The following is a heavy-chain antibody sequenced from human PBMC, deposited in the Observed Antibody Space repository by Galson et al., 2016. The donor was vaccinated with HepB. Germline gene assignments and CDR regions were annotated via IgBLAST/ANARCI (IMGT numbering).Heavy chain of an antibody. CDR3: AKDLTQFYDYDGPDAFDI. CDR2: ISGSGGST. Sequence: SLRLSCAASGFIFSSYAMSWVRQAPGKGLEWVSEISGSGGSTSYADSVKGRFTISRDNSKNTMYLQMNRLRDEDTAIYYCAKDLTQFYDYDGPDAFDIWGQGTMVTVSS. D-gene: IGHD3-16*01. CDR1: GFIFSSYA. J-gene: IGHJ3*02. V-gene: IGHV3-23*01.